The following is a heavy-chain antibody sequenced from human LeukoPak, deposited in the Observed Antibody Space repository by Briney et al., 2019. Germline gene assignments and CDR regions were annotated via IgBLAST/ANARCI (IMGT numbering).Heavy chain of an antibody. CDR1: GGTFSSYA. V-gene: IGHV1-69*01. Sequence: ASVKVSCKASGGTFSSYAISWVRQAPGQGLEWMGGIIPIFGTANYAQKFQGRVTITADESTSTAYMELSSLRSEDTAVYYCARDGYNLDYYYMDVWGKGTTVTVPS. D-gene: IGHD5-24*01. CDR2: IIPIFGTA. J-gene: IGHJ6*03. CDR3: ARDGYNLDYYYMDV.